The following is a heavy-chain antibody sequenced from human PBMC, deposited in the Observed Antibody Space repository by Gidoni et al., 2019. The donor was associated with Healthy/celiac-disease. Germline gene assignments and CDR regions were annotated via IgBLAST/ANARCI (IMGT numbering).Heavy chain of an antibody. CDR1: GGSISSDGYY. V-gene: IGHV4-31*03. Sequence: QVQLQESGPGLVKPSQTLSLTCTVSGGSISSDGYYWSWIRQHPGKGLEWIGYIYYSGSTYYNPSLKSRVTISVDTSKNQFSLKLSSVTAADTAVYYCARVLGYCSGGSCYNWYFDLWGRGTLVTVSS. D-gene: IGHD2-15*01. CDR3: ARVLGYCSGGSCYNWYFDL. CDR2: IYYSGST. J-gene: IGHJ2*01.